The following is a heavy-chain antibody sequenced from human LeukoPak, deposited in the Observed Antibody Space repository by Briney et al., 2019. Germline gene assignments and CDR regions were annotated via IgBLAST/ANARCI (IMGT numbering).Heavy chain of an antibody. D-gene: IGHD3-3*01. CDR1: GFTFSSDA. J-gene: IGHJ5*02. V-gene: IGHV3-23*01. CDR2: ISGSGGST. CDR3: ATLLNSDFWSGYPNGNWFDP. Sequence: GGSLRLSCAASGFTFSSDAMSWVRQAPGKGLEWVSAISGSGGSTYYADSVKGRFTISRDNSKNTLYLQMNSLRAEDTAVYYCATLLNSDFWSGYPNGNWFDPWGQGTLVTVSS.